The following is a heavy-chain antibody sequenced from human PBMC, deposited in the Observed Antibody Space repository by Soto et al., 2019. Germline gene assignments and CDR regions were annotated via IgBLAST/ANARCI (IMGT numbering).Heavy chain of an antibody. CDR2: IRRKIYGGTT. J-gene: IGHJ4*02. D-gene: IGHD1-26*01. CDR1: GFTFADYP. Sequence: GGSLRLSCRTSGFTFADYPMSWFRQAPGKGLEWVGFIRRKIYGGTTEYATSVKGRFTISRDDSRSIADLQVDSLKTEDTGLYYCARADIIGGSFDYWGQGT. CDR3: ARADIIGGSFDY. V-gene: IGHV3-49*03.